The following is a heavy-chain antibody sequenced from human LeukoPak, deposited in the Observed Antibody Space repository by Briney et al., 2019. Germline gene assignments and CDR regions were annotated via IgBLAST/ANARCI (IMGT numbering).Heavy chain of an antibody. CDR3: ATLEVLLVDF. J-gene: IGHJ4*02. CDR2: ITKDGRNK. V-gene: IGHV3-30*02. CDR1: GFTFSIYG. Sequence: PGGSLRLSCAASGFTFSIYGMHWVRQAPGKGLEWVTFITKDGRNKDYADSVKGRFTISRDNSKNTLYLQMNSLRTEDTAVYYCATLEVLLVDFWGQGTLVTVSS. D-gene: IGHD2-15*01.